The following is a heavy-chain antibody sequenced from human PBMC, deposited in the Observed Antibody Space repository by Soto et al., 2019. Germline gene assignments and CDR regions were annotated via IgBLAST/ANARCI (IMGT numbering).Heavy chain of an antibody. D-gene: IGHD3-3*01. CDR1: VYRVTRYW. CDR3: ARLPEPYEFWSGPGGWFDP. CDR2: IYPGDSDT. V-gene: IGHV5-51*01. Sequence: GESLKISCKFSVYRVTRYWIGWVRQMPGKGLEGMGIIYPGDSDTRYSPSFQGQVTISADKSISTAYLQWSSLKASDTAMYYCARLPEPYEFWSGPGGWFDPWGQGTLVTVSS. J-gene: IGHJ5*02.